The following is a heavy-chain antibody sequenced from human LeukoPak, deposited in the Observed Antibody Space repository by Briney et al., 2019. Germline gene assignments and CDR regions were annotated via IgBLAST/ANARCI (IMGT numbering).Heavy chain of an antibody. V-gene: IGHV6-1*01. D-gene: IGHD1-26*01. Sequence: LQTLSLTCALSGDTVSTNSGVWHWIRQSPSGGLEWLGRTYYRAQWYDAYPVAVRSRITINPDTSKNQFSLQLTSVTPEDTAVYYCASGWNSGNFWYWGQGTLVTVSS. CDR3: ASGWNSGNFWY. CDR2: TYYRAQWYD. CDR1: GDTVSTNSGV. J-gene: IGHJ4*02.